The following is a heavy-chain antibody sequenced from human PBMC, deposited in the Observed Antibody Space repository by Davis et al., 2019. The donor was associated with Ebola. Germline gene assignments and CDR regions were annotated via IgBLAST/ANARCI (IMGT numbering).Heavy chain of an antibody. V-gene: IGHV1-46*01. J-gene: IGHJ3*02. CDR3: ARGKGWNQDAFDI. CDR2: INPSDHTT. Sequence: ALVKVSCKASEYTFTTYYVYWIRQAPGQGLQWMGVINPSDHTTAYAPTFQGRITVTSDTSTGTVYMELSSLRSEDTALYFCARGKGWNQDAFDIWGRGTMVTVSS. CDR1: EYTFTTYY. D-gene: IGHD1-1*01.